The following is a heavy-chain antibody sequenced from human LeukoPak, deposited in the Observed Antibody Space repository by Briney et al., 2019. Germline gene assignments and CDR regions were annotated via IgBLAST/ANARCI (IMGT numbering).Heavy chain of an antibody. CDR3: ARLRRYCSSTSCSLGFDY. V-gene: IGHV1-2*02. Sequence: GASVKVSCKASGYTFTGYYMHWVRQAPGQGLEWMGWINPNSGGTNYAQKFQGRVTMTRDTSISTAYMELSRLRSDDTAVYYCARLRRYCSSTSCSLGFDYWGQGTLVTVSS. CDR2: INPNSGGT. D-gene: IGHD2-2*01. J-gene: IGHJ4*02. CDR1: GYTFTGYY.